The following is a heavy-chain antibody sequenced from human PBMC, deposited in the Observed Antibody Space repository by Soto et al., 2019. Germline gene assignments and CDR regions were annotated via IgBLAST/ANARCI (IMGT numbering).Heavy chain of an antibody. J-gene: IGHJ4*02. Sequence: PSETLSLTCAVYGGSFSGYYWSWIRQPPGKGLEWIGEINHSGSTNYNPSLKSRVTISVDTSKNQFSLKLTSLTAADTAVYYCARDKITGLFDYWGQGTLVTVSS. CDR1: GGSFSGYY. CDR2: INHSGST. V-gene: IGHV4-34*01. D-gene: IGHD2-8*02. CDR3: ARDKITGLFDY.